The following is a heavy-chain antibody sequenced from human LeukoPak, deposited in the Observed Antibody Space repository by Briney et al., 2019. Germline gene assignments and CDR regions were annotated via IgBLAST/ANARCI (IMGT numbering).Heavy chain of an antibody. CDR1: GYTFTGYY. CDR2: INPSGGGT. Sequence: ASVKVSCKASGYTFTGYYMHWVRQAPGQGLEWMGIINPSGGGTSYAQKFQGRVTMTRDTSTSTVYMELSSLRSEDTAVYYCAIAGQQLAPYYYYGMDVWGQGTTVTVSS. D-gene: IGHD6-6*01. V-gene: IGHV1-46*01. CDR3: AIAGQQLAPYYYYGMDV. J-gene: IGHJ6*02.